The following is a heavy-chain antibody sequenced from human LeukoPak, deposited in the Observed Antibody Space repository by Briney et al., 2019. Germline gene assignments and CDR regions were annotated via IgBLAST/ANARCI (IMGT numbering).Heavy chain of an antibody. CDR1: GFTFSNYW. CDR3: AREGDVLLWFGELLRTPSYGMDV. D-gene: IGHD3-10*01. V-gene: IGHV3-21*01. Sequence: GGSLRLSCAASGFTFSNYWMHWVRQAPGKGLEWVSFISSSSSYIYYADSVKGRFTISRDNAKNSLYLQMNSLRAEDTAVYYCAREGDVLLWFGELLRTPSYGMDVWDQGTTVTVSS. CDR2: ISSSSSYI. J-gene: IGHJ6*02.